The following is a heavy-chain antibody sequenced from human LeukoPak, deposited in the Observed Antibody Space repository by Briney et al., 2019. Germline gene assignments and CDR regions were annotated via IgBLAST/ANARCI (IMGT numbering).Heavy chain of an antibody. CDR1: GGSISSFY. J-gene: IGHJ5*02. D-gene: IGHD1-26*01. CDR2: IHSSGYT. Sequence: SETLSLTCTVPGGSISSFYWTWIRQPPGQGLEGIAYIHSSGYTNYNPSLKSRVTISVDTSKNQFSLKVTSVTAADTAVYYCAKRQGPNSGSYHYFDPWGQGTLVTVSS. CDR3: AKRQGPNSGSYHYFDP. V-gene: IGHV4-4*09.